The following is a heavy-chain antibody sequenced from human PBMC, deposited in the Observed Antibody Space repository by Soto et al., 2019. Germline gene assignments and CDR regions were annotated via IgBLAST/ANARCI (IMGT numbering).Heavy chain of an antibody. J-gene: IGHJ4*02. Sequence: PGESLKISCKGSGYSFTTYWIAWVRQMPGKGLECMGIIYPGNSDTRYSPSFQGQVTISVDKSITTAYLQWNSLGASDTAMYYCARLERVWYGVFWGQGTQVTVSS. CDR1: GYSFTTYW. CDR2: IYPGNSDT. D-gene: IGHD6-19*01. V-gene: IGHV5-51*01. CDR3: ARLERVWYGVF.